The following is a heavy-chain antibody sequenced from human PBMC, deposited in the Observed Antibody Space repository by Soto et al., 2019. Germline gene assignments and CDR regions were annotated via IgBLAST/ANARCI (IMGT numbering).Heavy chain of an antibody. CDR3: ARGVGPSWSYYNSYFDY. Sequence: GGSLRLSCAASGFTFRNYGMNWVRQAPGKGLEWVSYIGIGSSTKYYADSVKGRFTISRDNAKNSLYLQMNSLRAEDTAVYYCARGVGPSWSYYNSYFDYWGQGTLVTVSS. CDR2: IGIGSSTK. V-gene: IGHV3-48*04. CDR1: GFTFRNYG. D-gene: IGHD3-10*01. J-gene: IGHJ4*02.